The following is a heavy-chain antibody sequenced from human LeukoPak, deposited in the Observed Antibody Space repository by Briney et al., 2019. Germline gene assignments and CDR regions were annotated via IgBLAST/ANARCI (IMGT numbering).Heavy chain of an antibody. CDR3: ARAVDIVVVPAAYDY. CDR1: GFTFSSYS. D-gene: IGHD2-2*03. J-gene: IGHJ4*02. Sequence: GGSLRLSCAAPGFTFSSYSMNWVRQAPGKGLEWVSSISSSSSYIYYADSVKGRFTISRDNAKNSLYLQMNSLRAEDTAVYYCARAVDIVVVPAAYDYWGQGTLVTVSS. V-gene: IGHV3-21*01. CDR2: ISSSSSYI.